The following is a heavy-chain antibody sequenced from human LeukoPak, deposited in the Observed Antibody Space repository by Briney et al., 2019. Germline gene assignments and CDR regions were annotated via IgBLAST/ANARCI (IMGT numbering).Heavy chain of an antibody. CDR1: GFTFDDYA. CDR2: ISRNSGSI. V-gene: IGHV3-9*01. CDR3: AKAEEITIFGVVTRGGDYYYGMDV. Sequence: GGSLRLSCAASGFTFDDYAMHWVRQAPGKGLEWVSGISRNSGSIGYADSAKGRFTISRDNAKNSLYLQMNSLRAEDTALYYCAKAEEITIFGVVTRGGDYYYGMDVWGQGTTVTVSS. D-gene: IGHD3-3*01. J-gene: IGHJ6*02.